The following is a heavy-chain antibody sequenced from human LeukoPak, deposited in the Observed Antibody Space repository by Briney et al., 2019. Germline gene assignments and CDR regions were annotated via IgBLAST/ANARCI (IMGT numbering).Heavy chain of an antibody. V-gene: IGHV3-30-3*01. J-gene: IGHJ4*02. Sequence: PGGSLRLSCAASGFTFSSYAMHWVRQAPGKGLEWVAVISYDGSNKYYADSVKGRLTISRDNSKNTLYLQMNSLRAEDTAVYYCARAFTVVGDFDYWGQGTLVTVSS. CDR3: ARAFTVVGDFDY. D-gene: IGHD2-15*01. CDR2: ISYDGSNK. CDR1: GFTFSSYA.